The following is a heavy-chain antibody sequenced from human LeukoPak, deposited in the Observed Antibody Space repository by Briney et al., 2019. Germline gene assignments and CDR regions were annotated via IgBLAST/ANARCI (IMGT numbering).Heavy chain of an antibody. V-gene: IGHV4-34*01. CDR1: GGSFSGYY. J-gene: IGHJ4*02. Sequence: SETLSLTCAVYGGSFSGYYWSWIRQPPGKGLEWIGSIYHSGSTYYNPSLKSRVTISVDTSKNQFSLKLNSVTAADTAVYYCARGRNPGDYWGQGTLVTVSS. CDR2: IYHSGST. CDR3: ARGRNPGDY.